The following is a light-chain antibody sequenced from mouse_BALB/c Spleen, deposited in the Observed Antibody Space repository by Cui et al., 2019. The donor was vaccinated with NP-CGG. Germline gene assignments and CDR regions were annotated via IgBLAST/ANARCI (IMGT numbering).Light chain of an antibody. CDR3: ALWYSNHWV. CDR1: TGAATTSNY. V-gene: IGLV1*01. CDR2: GTN. J-gene: IGLJ1*01. Sequence: QAVVTQESALTTSPGETVTLPCRPNTGAATTSNYANWVQEKPDHLFTGLIGGTNNRAPGVPARFSGSLIGDKAALTITGAQTEDEAIYFCALWYSNHWVFGGGTKLTVL.